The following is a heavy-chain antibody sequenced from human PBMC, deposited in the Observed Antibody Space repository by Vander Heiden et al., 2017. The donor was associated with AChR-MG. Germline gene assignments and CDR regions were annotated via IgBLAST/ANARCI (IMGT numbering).Heavy chain of an antibody. CDR1: GGSFSGYY. V-gene: IGHV4-34*01. Sequence: QVQLQQWGAGLLKPSETLSLTCAVYGGSFSGYYWSWIRQPPGKGLEWIGEINHSGSTNYNPSLKSRVTISVDTSKNQFSLKLSSVTAADTAVYYCARANYGSGSYYSSRYYYYGMDVWGQGTTVTVSS. J-gene: IGHJ6*02. CDR3: ARANYGSGSYYSSRYYYYGMDV. D-gene: IGHD3-10*01. CDR2: INHSGST.